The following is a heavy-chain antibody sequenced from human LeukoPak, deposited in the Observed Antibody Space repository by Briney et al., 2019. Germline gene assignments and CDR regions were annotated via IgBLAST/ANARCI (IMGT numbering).Heavy chain of an antibody. J-gene: IGHJ4*02. Sequence: SGPTLVNPTQTLTLTCTFSGFSLSTSGMRVSWIRQPPGKALEWLARIDWDDDKFYSTSLKTRLTISKDTSKNQVVLTMTNMDPVDTARYYCATLGYDFDYWGQGTLVTVSS. CDR2: IDWDDDK. CDR3: ATLGYDFDY. D-gene: IGHD5-12*01. V-gene: IGHV2-70*04. CDR1: GFSLSTSGMR.